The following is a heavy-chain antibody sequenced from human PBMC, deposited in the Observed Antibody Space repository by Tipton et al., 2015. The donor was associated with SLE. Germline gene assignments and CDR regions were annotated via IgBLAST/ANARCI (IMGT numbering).Heavy chain of an antibody. CDR3: ARVLQSGDAFDI. Sequence: QSGAEVKKPGASVKVSCKASGYTFNSYYIHWVRQAPGQGLEWMGIINPGGGSTTYSQKFQGRVTMTRDASTSTVYMELSSLGSEDTAVYYCARVLQSGDAFDIWGQGPVVTVSS. V-gene: IGHV1-46*02. CDR1: GYTFNSYY. CDR2: INPGGGST. J-gene: IGHJ3*02. D-gene: IGHD4-11*01.